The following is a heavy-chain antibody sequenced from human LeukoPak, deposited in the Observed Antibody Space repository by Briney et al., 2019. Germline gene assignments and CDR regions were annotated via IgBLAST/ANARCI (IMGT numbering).Heavy chain of an antibody. V-gene: IGHV4-59*08. CDR2: MYYTGST. CDR3: ARQGELAIDY. D-gene: IGHD1-26*01. Sequence: KPSETLSLTCSVSGGSISSDYWAWIRQPPGKGLDWIGYMYYTGSTNYNPSLQSRVTMSIDTSKNQFSLKLSSVTAADTAVYYCARQGELAIDYWGQGTLVTVSS. CDR1: GGSISSDY. J-gene: IGHJ4*02.